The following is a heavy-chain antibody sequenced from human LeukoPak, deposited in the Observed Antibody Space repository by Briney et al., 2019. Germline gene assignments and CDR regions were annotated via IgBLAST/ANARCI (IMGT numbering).Heavy chain of an antibody. CDR3: ARGGYDFWGGPSGGYFDY. D-gene: IGHD3-3*01. CDR1: GGSISTYY. V-gene: IGHV4-59*01. CDR2: SYYSGST. Sequence: SETLSLTCTVSGGSISTYYWSWIRQPPGKGLEWIGYSYYSGSTNYNPSLKSRVTISVDTSKNQFSLKLSSVTAADTAVYYCARGGYDFWGGPSGGYFDYWGQGTLVTVSS. J-gene: IGHJ4*02.